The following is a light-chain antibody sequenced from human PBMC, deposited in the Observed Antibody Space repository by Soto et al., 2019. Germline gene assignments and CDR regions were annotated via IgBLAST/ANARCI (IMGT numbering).Light chain of an antibody. V-gene: IGKV1-39*01. CDR3: QQPDSTPST. J-gene: IGKJ3*01. Sequence: DIQMTQSPSSLSASVGDRVTITCRASQSISHYLNWYQQKPGKAPKLLIYAASSVQSGVPSRFSRSGSGADFALTSGSLHPEELASYYYQQPDSTPSTFGPGTKVYI. CDR1: QSISHY. CDR2: AAS.